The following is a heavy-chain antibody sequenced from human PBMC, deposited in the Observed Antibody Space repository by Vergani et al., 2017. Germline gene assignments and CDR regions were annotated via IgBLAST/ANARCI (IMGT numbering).Heavy chain of an antibody. CDR3: AXEPPSGPAALYYYYYMDV. Sequence: EVQLVESGGGLVKPGGSLRLSCAASGFTFSSYSMNWVRQAPGKGLEWVSSISSSSSYIYYADSVKGRFTISRDNAKNSLYLQMNSLRAEDTAVYYCAXEPPSGPAALYYYYYMDVWGKGTTVTVSS. V-gene: IGHV3-21*01. D-gene: IGHD2-2*01. CDR1: GFTFSSYS. J-gene: IGHJ6*03. CDR2: ISSSSSYI.